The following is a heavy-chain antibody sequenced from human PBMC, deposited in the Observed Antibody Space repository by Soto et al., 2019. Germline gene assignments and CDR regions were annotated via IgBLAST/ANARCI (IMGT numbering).Heavy chain of an antibody. CDR2: ISILGDST. Sequence: QEQLADSGGGLVKPGGSLRLSCAASGFSFNVYYMTWIRQAPGSGLEWVASISILGDSTYYADSVKGRFTISRDNVKNSLYLQMDTLRAEDTAVYYCARDRAGTRTLPHNTFNLWGQGTTVAVAS. V-gene: IGHV3-11*01. D-gene: IGHD6-19*01. CDR3: ARDRAGTRTLPHNTFNL. J-gene: IGHJ3*01. CDR1: GFSFNVYY.